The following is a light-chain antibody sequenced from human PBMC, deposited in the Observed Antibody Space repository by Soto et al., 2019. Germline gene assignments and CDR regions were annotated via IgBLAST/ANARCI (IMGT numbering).Light chain of an antibody. V-gene: IGKV3-20*01. J-gene: IGKJ4*01. CDR3: QKYGSSLLT. Sequence: LTQSPGTLSLSPGERATLSCRASQSVSSSYLAWYQQKPGQAPRLLIYGASSRATGIPDRFSGSGSGTDFTLTISRLEPEDFAVYYCQKYGSSLLTFGGGTKVEIK. CDR1: QSVSSSY. CDR2: GAS.